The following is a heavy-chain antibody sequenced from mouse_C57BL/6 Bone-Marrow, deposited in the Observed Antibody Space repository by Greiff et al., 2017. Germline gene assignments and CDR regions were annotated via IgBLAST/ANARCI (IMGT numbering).Heavy chain of an antibody. J-gene: IGHJ4*01. CDR2: IDPSDSYT. Sequence: VQLQQPGAELVMPGASVKLSCKASGYTFTSYWMHWVKQRPGQGLEWIGEIDPSDSYTNYNPKFKGKSTFTVDKSSSTDYMQLSSRKSEDSAVDYCARGGGYAMDYWGQGTSVTVSS. CDR3: ARGGGYAMDY. V-gene: IGHV1-69*01. CDR1: GYTFTSYW.